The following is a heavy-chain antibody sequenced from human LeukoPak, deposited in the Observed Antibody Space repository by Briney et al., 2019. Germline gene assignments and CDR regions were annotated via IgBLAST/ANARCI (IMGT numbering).Heavy chain of an antibody. Sequence: PSETLSLXCTVSGGSISSSSYYWGWIRQPPGKGLEWIGSIYYSGSTYYNPSLKSRVTISVDTSKNQFSLKLSSVTAADTAVYSCARLRIQLRFPDYWGQGTLVTVSS. D-gene: IGHD5-18*01. CDR3: ARLRIQLRFPDY. J-gene: IGHJ4*02. CDR2: IYYSGST. V-gene: IGHV4-39*01. CDR1: GGSISSSSYY.